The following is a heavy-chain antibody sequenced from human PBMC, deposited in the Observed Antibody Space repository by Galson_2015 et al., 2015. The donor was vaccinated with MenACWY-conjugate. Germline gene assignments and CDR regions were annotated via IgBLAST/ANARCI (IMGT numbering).Heavy chain of an antibody. Sequence: SLRLSCAATGFTFNSFAMHWVRQAPGKAPEWVAVVSRDGTTTYYADSLKDRVTISRDNSKSTVYLQLSNLGLDDTATYFCARGLGVASSFHRWGQGTLVIVSS. J-gene: IGHJ1*01. CDR2: VSRDGTTT. CDR1: GFTFNSFA. CDR3: ARGLGVASSFHR. D-gene: IGHD6-19*01. V-gene: IGHV3-30*04.